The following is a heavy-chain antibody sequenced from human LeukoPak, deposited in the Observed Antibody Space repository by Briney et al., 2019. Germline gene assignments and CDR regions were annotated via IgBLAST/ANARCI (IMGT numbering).Heavy chain of an antibody. CDR2: ISAYNGNT. CDR1: GYTFTSYG. V-gene: IGHV1-18*01. CDR3: ARDSLYGSGSYLPDY. Sequence: ASVKVSCKASGYTFTSYGISWVRQAPGQGLEWMGWISAYNGNTNYAQKLQGRVTMTTGTSTSTAYMELRSLRSDDTAVYYCARDSLYGSGSYLPDYWGQGTLVTVSS. D-gene: IGHD3-10*01. J-gene: IGHJ4*02.